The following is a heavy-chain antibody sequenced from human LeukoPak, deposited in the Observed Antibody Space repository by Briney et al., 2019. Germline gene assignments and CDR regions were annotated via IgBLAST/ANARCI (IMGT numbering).Heavy chain of an antibody. D-gene: IGHD6-13*01. CDR3: ARDLQYGSSWRRTSFDP. Sequence: GASVKVSCKASGYTFNGHYINWVRQAPGQSLEWMGWINPNSGATKFAEKFQGRVTLTRDTSVNTAYMELNNLTSDDTAVCFCARDLQYGSSWRRTSFDPWGQGTPVTVSS. CDR2: INPNSGAT. J-gene: IGHJ5*01. CDR1: GYTFNGHY. V-gene: IGHV1-2*02.